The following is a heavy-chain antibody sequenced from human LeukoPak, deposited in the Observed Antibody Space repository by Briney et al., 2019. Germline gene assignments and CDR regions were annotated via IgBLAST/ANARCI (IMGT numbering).Heavy chain of an antibody. D-gene: IGHD5-24*01. V-gene: IGHV4-34*01. CDR2: INHSGST. J-gene: IGHJ4*02. CDR3: ARAHAGEGDGYNLSDREIDY. CDR1: GGSFSGYY. Sequence: SETLSLTCAVYGGSFSGYYWSWIRQPPGKGLEWIGEINHSGSTNYNPSLKSRVTISVDTSKNQFSLKLSSVTAADTAVYYCARAHAGEGDGYNLSDREIDYWGQGTLVTVSS.